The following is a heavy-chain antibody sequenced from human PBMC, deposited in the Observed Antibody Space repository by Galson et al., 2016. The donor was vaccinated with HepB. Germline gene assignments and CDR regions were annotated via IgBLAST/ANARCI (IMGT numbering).Heavy chain of an antibody. CDR2: INHSGDS. V-gene: IGHV4-34*01. Sequence: LRLSCAASGFIFSVYNMNWARQAPGKGLEWIGEINHSGDSEYNPSLKSPITISIDTSKNQFSLKLSSVTAADTAVYYCARGNQWLKYYYYGMDVWGRGTLVTVSS. CDR1: GFIFSVYN. D-gene: IGHD3-22*01. CDR3: ARGNQWLKYYYYGMDV. J-gene: IGHJ2*01.